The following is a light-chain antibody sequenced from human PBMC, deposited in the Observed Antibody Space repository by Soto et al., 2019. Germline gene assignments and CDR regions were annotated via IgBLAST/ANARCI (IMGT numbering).Light chain of an antibody. J-gene: IGKJ5*01. CDR2: DAS. Sequence: EIVLTQSPATLSLSPGERATLSCRASQSVSSYLTWYQQKPGQAPRLLIHDASNRATGIPARFSGSGSGTDFTLTISNLEPEDFAVYYCQQRSNWPTFGQGTRRRL. V-gene: IGKV3-11*01. CDR3: QQRSNWPT. CDR1: QSVSSY.